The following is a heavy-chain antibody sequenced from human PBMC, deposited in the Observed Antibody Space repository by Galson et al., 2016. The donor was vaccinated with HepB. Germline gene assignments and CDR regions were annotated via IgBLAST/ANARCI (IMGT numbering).Heavy chain of an antibody. Sequence: SLRLSCAASGFTFSYYYMSWIRQAPGKGLEWVSYISGDGRTINYADSAKGRFTIPRGNAKNSLYLHMNSLTGEDTAVYYCARMFPLYSSGWYVRGDGWFDSWGQGTLVTVSS. V-gene: IGHV3-11*01. D-gene: IGHD6-19*01. CDR1: GFTFSYYY. J-gene: IGHJ5*01. CDR3: ARMFPLYSSGWYVRGDGWFDS. CDR2: ISGDGRTI.